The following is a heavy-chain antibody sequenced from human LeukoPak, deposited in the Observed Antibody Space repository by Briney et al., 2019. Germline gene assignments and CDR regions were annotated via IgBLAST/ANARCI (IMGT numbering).Heavy chain of an antibody. Sequence: GGSLRLSCAASGFTFSNAWMSWVRQAPGKGLEWVGRIKSKTDGGTTDYAAPVKGRFTISRDDSKNTLYLQMNSLKTEDTAVYYCTTEYSSSTLPFDYWGQGTLVTVSS. CDR1: GFTFSNAW. V-gene: IGHV3-15*01. CDR2: IKSKTDGGTT. D-gene: IGHD6-6*01. CDR3: TTEYSSSTLPFDY. J-gene: IGHJ4*02.